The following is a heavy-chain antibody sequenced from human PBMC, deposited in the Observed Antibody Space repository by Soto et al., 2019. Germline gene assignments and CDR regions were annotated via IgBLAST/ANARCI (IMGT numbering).Heavy chain of an antibody. D-gene: IGHD3-22*01. CDR3: ARDAYYYDSSGYYLGAFDI. J-gene: IGHJ3*02. CDR1: GFTFSSYW. Sequence: GGSLRLPCAASGFTFSSYWMSWVLQAPGKGLEWVASIKQDGSAKYYVDSVKGRFTISRDNAKNSLYLQMNSLRAEDTAVYYCARDAYYYDSSGYYLGAFDIWGQGTMVTVSS. CDR2: IKQDGSAK. V-gene: IGHV3-7*01.